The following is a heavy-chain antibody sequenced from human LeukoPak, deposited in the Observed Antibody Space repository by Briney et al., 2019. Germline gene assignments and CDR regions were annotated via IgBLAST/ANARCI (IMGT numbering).Heavy chain of an antibody. CDR2: INHSGST. CDR3: ARTPPTYCGGDCYPDAFDI. J-gene: IGHJ3*02. Sequence: SETLSLTCTVSGDSISGTSYYWSWIRQPPGKGLEWIGEINHSGSTNYNPSLKSRVTISVDTSKNQFSLKLSSVTAADTAVYYCARTPPTYCGGDCYPDAFDIWGQGTMVTVSS. CDR1: GDSISGTSYY. D-gene: IGHD2-21*02. V-gene: IGHV4-39*07.